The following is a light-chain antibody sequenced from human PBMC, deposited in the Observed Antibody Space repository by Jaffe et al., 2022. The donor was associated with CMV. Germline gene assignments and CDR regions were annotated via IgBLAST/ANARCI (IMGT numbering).Light chain of an antibody. Sequence: SYVVTQPPSVSVAPGQTATLSCGGDNIGSKSVHWYQQRPGQAPLLVISYDSDRPTGVPERLSGLNSGNTATLTISRVEAGDEADYYCQVWGGSDHHPVVFGGGTKLTVL. CDR3: QVWGGSDHHPVV. J-gene: IGLJ2*01. V-gene: IGLV3-21*04. CDR1: NIGSKS. CDR2: YDS.